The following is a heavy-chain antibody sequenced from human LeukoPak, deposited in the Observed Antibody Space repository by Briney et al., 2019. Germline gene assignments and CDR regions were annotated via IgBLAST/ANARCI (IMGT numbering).Heavy chain of an antibody. CDR3: AAVSVDYGDSSFDF. Sequence: PGGSLRLSCAASGFTFSNAWMSWVRQAPGKGLEWVGRIKSKTDGGTTDYAEPVKGRFTISRDDSKKTLYLQMNSLKTEDTALYYCAAVSVDYGDSSFDFWGQGTLVTVSS. J-gene: IGHJ4*02. V-gene: IGHV3-15*01. D-gene: IGHD4-17*01. CDR2: IKSKTDGGTT. CDR1: GFTFSNAW.